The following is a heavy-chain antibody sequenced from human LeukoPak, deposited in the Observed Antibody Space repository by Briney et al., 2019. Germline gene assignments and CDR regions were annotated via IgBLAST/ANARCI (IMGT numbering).Heavy chain of an antibody. CDR3: AKDTASSWWYFDL. CDR1: GFPFSSHG. CDR2: IIGGGGIT. J-gene: IGHJ2*01. D-gene: IGHD5-18*01. Sequence: GGSLRLSCAASGFPFSSHGMSWVRQAPGKGLEWVSGIIGGGGITYYANSVKGRFTISGDNSKNTLFLQMNSLRAEDTAVYYCAKDTASSWWYFDLWGRGTLVTVSS. V-gene: IGHV3-23*01.